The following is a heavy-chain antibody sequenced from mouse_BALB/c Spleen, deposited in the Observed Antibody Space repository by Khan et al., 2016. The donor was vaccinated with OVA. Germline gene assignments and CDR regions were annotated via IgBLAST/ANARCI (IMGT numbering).Heavy chain of an antibody. Sequence: QVQLKESGADLVRPGASVKLSCKTSGYTFTSYWIYWVNQRSGQGLEWMARIYPGTDNTYYNEKLKNQATLTADKSSSTFYMQISILKSEDSAVYFCAREEALEYFDYWGQGTTLTVSA. CDR2: IYPGTDNT. CDR3: AREEALEYFDY. V-gene: IGHV1-76*01. D-gene: IGHD3-2*02. J-gene: IGHJ2*01. CDR1: GYTFTSYW.